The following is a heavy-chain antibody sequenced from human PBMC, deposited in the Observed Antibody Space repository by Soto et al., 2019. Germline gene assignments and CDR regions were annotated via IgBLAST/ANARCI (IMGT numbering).Heavy chain of an antibody. D-gene: IGHD3-10*01. CDR3: AKDFKVSGSHYGTLNYYYGMDV. Sequence: PGGSLRLSCAASGFTFSIYGMHWVRQAPGKGLERVAVISYDGYLKYYVDAVKGRFTVARDNSKNTLFLEMNSLRVEDTAVYFCAKDFKVSGSHYGTLNYYYGMDVWGQGTTVTVSS. CDR2: ISYDGYLK. CDR1: GFTFSIYG. V-gene: IGHV3-30*18. J-gene: IGHJ6*02.